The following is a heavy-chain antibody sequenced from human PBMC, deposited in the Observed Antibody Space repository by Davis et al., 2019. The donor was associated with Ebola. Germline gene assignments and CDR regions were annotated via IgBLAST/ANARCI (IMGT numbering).Heavy chain of an antibody. Sequence: GSLRLSCAASGGSFSGYYWRWIRQPPGKGLEWIGEIHHSGSTNYNPSLKSRVTISVDTSKNQFSLKLSSVTAADTAVYYCARGVRYYYGSGRPDYYYGMDVWGQGTTVTVSS. V-gene: IGHV4-34*01. CDR1: GGSFSGYY. CDR2: IHHSGST. CDR3: ARGVRYYYGSGRPDYYYGMDV. D-gene: IGHD3-10*01. J-gene: IGHJ6*02.